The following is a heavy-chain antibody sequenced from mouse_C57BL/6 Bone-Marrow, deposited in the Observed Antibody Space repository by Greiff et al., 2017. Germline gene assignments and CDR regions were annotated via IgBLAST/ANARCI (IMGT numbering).Heavy chain of an antibody. J-gene: IGHJ4*01. CDR1: GFTFSSYG. V-gene: IGHV5-6*01. CDR3: ERRGTAGVARAMDY. CDR2: ISSGGSYT. Sequence: EVHLVESGGDLVKPGGSLKLSCAASGFTFSSYGMSWVRQTPDKRLEWVATISSGGSYTYYTDSVKGRFTISRDNAYNTLYLQMSSLKSEDTAMYFCERRGTAGVARAMDYWGQGTSVTVSS. D-gene: IGHD1-1*01.